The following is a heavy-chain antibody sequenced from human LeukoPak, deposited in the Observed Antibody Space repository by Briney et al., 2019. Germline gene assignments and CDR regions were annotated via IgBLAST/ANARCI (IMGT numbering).Heavy chain of an antibody. CDR2: ISGSGGST. CDR1: GFTFSSYA. D-gene: IGHD3-22*01. J-gene: IGHJ4*02. Sequence: PGGSLRLSCAASGFTFSSYAMSWVRQAPGKGLEWVSAISGSGGSTYYADSVKGRFTISRDNAKNSLYLQMNSLRAEDTAVYYCARTRGNYYDSSGRPVPYYFDYWGQGTLVTVSS. V-gene: IGHV3-23*01. CDR3: ARTRGNYYDSSGRPVPYYFDY.